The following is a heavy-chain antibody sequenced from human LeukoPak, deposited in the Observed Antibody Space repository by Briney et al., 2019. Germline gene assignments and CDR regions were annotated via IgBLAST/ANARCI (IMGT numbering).Heavy chain of an antibody. V-gene: IGHV1-2*02. J-gene: IGHJ5*02. D-gene: IGHD6-13*01. Sequence: AGRSLRLSCAASGYTFTGYYMHWVRQAPGQGLEWMGWINPNSGGTNYAQKFQGRVTMTRDTSTSTAYMELSRLRSDDTAVYYCARDSSIAAINWFDPWGQGTLVTVSS. CDR3: ARDSSIAAINWFDP. CDR2: INPNSGGT. CDR1: GYTFTGYY.